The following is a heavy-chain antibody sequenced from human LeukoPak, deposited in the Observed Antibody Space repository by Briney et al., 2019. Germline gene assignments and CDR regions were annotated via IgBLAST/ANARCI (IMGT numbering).Heavy chain of an antibody. Sequence: GGSLRLSCAASGFTFSSYGVHWVRQDPGKGLDWVAVISNDGSKKYYADSVKGRFTISRDNSKNTLSLQVSSLRTEDTAVYYCAKDRYSYAFEYSDSWGQGTLVTVSS. D-gene: IGHD5-18*01. CDR1: GFTFSSYG. V-gene: IGHV3-30*18. CDR3: AKDRYSYAFEYSDS. CDR2: ISNDGSKK. J-gene: IGHJ4*02.